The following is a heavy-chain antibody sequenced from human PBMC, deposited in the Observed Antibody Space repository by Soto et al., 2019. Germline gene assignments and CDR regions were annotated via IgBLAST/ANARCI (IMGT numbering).Heavy chain of an antibody. V-gene: IGHV4-34*01. CDR1: GGSFSGYY. CDR3: ARGSGVSGSPAPYYYYYYGMDV. Sequence: LSLTCAVYGGSFSGYYWSWIRQPPGKGLEWIGEINHSGSTNYNPPLKSRVTISVDTSKNQFSLKLSSVTAADTAVYYCARGSGVSGSPAPYYYYYYGMDVWGQGTTVTVSS. CDR2: INHSGST. J-gene: IGHJ6*02. D-gene: IGHD1-26*01.